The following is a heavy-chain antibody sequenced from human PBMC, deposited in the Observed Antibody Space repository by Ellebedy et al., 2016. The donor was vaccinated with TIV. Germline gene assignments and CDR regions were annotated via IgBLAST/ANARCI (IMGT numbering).Heavy chain of an antibody. CDR3: ARRGSYGDYAVQINSWFDP. CDR2: IYQDGSEK. J-gene: IGHJ5*02. V-gene: IGHV3-7*01. CDR1: GFNFRSYW. D-gene: IGHD4-17*01. Sequence: GESLKISCAASGFNFRSYWMSWVRQAPGKGLEWVANIYQDGSEKYYVDSVKGRFTISRDNDNKALFLQMNSLRVEDTAVYYCARRGSYGDYAVQINSWFDPWGQGTLVTVSS.